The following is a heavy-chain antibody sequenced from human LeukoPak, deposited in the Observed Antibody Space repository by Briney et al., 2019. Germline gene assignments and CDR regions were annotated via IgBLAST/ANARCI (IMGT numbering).Heavy chain of an antibody. Sequence: GGSLRLSCAASGFTFSSYGMHWVRQAPGKGLEWVAVIWYDGSNKYYADSVKGRFTISRDNPKNTLFLQMSSLRAEDTAVYYCARDPDDYGDYSYFDYWGQGTLVTVSS. D-gene: IGHD4-17*01. CDR3: ARDPDDYGDYSYFDY. V-gene: IGHV3-33*01. CDR1: GFTFSSYG. CDR2: IWYDGSNK. J-gene: IGHJ4*02.